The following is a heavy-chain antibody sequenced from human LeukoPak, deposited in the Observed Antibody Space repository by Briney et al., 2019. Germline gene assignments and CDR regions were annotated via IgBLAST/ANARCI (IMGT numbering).Heavy chain of an antibody. V-gene: IGHV1-2*02. CDR2: INPNSGGT. CDR3: ARDDMGGYSGYELAPDNYYYYGMDV. Sequence: PWASVKVSCKASGYTFSGYYMHWVRQAPGQGLEWMGRINPNSGGTNYSQKFQGRVTMTRDTSIKTAYMELSRLRSDDTAMYYCARDDMGGYSGYELAPDNYYYYGMDVWGQGTTVTVSS. D-gene: IGHD5-12*01. J-gene: IGHJ6*02. CDR1: GYTFSGYY.